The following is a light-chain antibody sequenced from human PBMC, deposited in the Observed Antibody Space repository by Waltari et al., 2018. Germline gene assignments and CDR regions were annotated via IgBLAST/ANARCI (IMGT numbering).Light chain of an antibody. Sequence: DIVLTQSPAILSLSPGERASFTCRASQSVTNYLAWYQQKPGQAPRLLIYDTSSRATGIPARFSGSGFGTDFTLTISSLEPEDFAVYYCQQRRDWPLTFGGGTKVEIK. CDR3: QQRRDWPLT. CDR2: DTS. CDR1: QSVTNY. V-gene: IGKV3-11*01. J-gene: IGKJ4*01.